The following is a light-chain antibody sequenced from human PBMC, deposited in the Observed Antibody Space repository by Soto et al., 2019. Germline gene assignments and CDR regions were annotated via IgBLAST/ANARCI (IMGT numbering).Light chain of an antibody. Sequence: DIQMTQSPSSLSASLGDRVTIACRASQGISNSLAWYQQQPGKVPKLRISAAPTLQAGVTSRFSGSGSGTDFNLAITSLLPEAVANDDCEEYNYAPPCTVGQGTKVYSK. CDR2: AAP. CDR1: QGISNS. J-gene: IGKJ1*01. V-gene: IGKV1-27*01. CDR3: EEYNYAPPCT.